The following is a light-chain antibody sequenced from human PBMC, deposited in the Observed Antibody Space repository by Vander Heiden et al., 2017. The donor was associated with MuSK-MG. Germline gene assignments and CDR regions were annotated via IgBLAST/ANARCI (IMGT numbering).Light chain of an antibody. V-gene: IGKV3-11*01. J-gene: IGKJ3*01. CDR1: QSVSSY. CDR3: QQRSNFHT. Sequence: EIVLTQSPATLSLSPGERATLSCRASQSVSSYLDWYQQKPGQAPRLLIYDASNRANGIPDRFSGSGAGTDFTLTSSSLEPEDFAVYYWQQRSNFHTFGHGTKVDIK. CDR2: DAS.